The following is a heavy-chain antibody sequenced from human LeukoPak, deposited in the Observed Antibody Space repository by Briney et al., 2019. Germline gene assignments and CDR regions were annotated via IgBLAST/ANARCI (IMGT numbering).Heavy chain of an antibody. CDR2: IRYDGSNK. Sequence: SGGSLRLSCAASGFTFSSYGMHWVRQAPGKGLEWVAFIRYDGSNKYYADSVKGRFTISRDNSKNTLYLQMNSLRAEDTAVYYCAKDPRYYDFWSGYSLGTLYYFDYWGQGTLVTVSS. V-gene: IGHV3-30*02. D-gene: IGHD3-3*01. CDR1: GFTFSSYG. CDR3: AKDPRYYDFWSGYSLGTLYYFDY. J-gene: IGHJ4*02.